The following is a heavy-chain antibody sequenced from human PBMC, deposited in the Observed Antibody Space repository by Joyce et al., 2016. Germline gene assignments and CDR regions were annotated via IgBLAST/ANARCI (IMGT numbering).Heavy chain of an antibody. Sequence: QVQLQQWGAGLLKPSETLSLTCTISGGSFGNYYWAWIRQTPGKGLEWIGEISYRGSTTTYNPSLKSRVAISIDKSKNQFSLRLNSVTAADTAVYYCARGWSSNYYFDIWGRGTLVTVSS. CDR3: ARGWSSNYYFDI. D-gene: IGHD4-11*01. CDR1: GGSFGNYY. V-gene: IGHV4-34*01. J-gene: IGHJ2*01. CDR2: ISYRGSTT.